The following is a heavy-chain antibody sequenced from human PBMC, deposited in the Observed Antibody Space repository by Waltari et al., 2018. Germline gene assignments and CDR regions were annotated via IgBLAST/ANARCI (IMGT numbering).Heavy chain of an antibody. J-gene: IGHJ2*01. D-gene: IGHD6-25*01. CDR2: FYYSGGT. V-gene: IGHV4-59*08. Sequence: QVQLQESGPGLVKPSETLSLTCTVSGGSISSYYWSWIRPPPGKGLAWIGLFYYSGGTTYNPSLKSLVTISVDPSKNQFSLKLSSVTAADTAVYYCARRRPSPSDPLYWYFDLWGRGTLVTVSS. CDR1: GGSISSYY. CDR3: ARRRPSPSDPLYWYFDL.